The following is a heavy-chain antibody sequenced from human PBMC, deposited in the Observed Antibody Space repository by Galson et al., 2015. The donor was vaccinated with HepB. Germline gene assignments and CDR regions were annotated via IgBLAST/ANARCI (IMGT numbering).Heavy chain of an antibody. Sequence: QSGAEVKNPGESLRISCEGSGYTFTNYWITWVRRVPGKGLEWLGRIDPSDSYSSYNPSFEGHVTIPVDTSIATAYLQWSSLKASDTAVYYCARRYCSSRGDGFDLWGQGTLVTLSS. CDR1: GYTFTNYW. D-gene: IGHD2-2*01. CDR2: IDPSDSYS. V-gene: IGHV5-10-1*01. J-gene: IGHJ3*01. CDR3: ARRYCSSRGDGFDL.